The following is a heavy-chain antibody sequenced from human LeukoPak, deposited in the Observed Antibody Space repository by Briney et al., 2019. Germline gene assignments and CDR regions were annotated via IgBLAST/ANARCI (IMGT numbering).Heavy chain of an antibody. CDR2: ISSSSSYI. D-gene: IGHD4-17*01. V-gene: IGHV3-21*01. CDR1: GFTFFSYT. J-gene: IGHJ3*02. Sequence: GGSLRLSCAASGFTFFSYTMNWVRQAPGKGLEWVSSISSSSSYIYYADSVKGRFTISRDNAKNSLYLQMNSLRAEDTAVYYCANLATVTTRGVFDIWGQGTMVTISS. CDR3: ANLATVTTRGVFDI.